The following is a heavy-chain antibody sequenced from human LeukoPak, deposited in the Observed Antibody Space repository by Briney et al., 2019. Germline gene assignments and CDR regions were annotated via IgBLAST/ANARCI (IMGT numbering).Heavy chain of an antibody. CDR3: ARDRPSSGWYGELDY. CDR1: GFTFSSYS. J-gene: IGHJ4*02. V-gene: IGHV3-21*01. D-gene: IGHD6-19*01. CDR2: ISSSSSYI. Sequence: GGSLRRSCAASGFTFSSYSMNWVRQAPGNGLEWVSCISSSSSYIYYADSVKGRFTISRDNAKNSLYLQMNSLRAEDTAVYYCARDRPSSGWYGELDYWGQGTLVTVSS.